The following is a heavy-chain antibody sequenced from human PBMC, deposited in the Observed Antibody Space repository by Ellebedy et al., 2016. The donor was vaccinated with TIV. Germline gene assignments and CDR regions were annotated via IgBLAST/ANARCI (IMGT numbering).Heavy chain of an antibody. D-gene: IGHD5-18*01. CDR2: INPSGGST. CDR3: ARPETAMGSFDY. J-gene: IGHJ4*02. V-gene: IGHV1-46*01. CDR1: GYTFTNYY. Sequence: AASVKVSCKASGYTFTNYYMYWVRQAPGQGLEWMGIINPSGGSTSYAQKFQGRVTMTRDTSTSTVYMELSSLRSEDTAVYYCARPETAMGSFDYWGQGTLVTVSS.